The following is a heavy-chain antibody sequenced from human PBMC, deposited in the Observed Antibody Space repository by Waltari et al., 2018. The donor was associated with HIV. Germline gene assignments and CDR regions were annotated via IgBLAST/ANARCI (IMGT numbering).Heavy chain of an antibody. J-gene: IGHJ4*02. CDR1: GFTFSSYW. Sequence: EVQLVESWGGLVQPGGSLRLSCAASGFTFSSYWMHWVRQAPGKGLVWVSRIKSDGTITTYADSVKGRFTISRDNAKNTLFLQMNSLRAEDTAIYYCARDLVVLRYFDWLSTYFDYWGQGTLVTVSS. V-gene: IGHV3-74*01. D-gene: IGHD3-9*01. CDR2: IKSDGTIT. CDR3: ARDLVVLRYFDWLSTYFDY.